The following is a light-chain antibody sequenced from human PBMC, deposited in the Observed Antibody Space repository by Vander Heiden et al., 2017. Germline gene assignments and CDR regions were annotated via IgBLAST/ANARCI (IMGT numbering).Light chain of an antibody. CDR2: DVS. CDR1: SSDVGGYTY. CDR3: SSYRSNNLRV. V-gene: IGLV2-14*03. Sequence: QAAPTPPPSVSASPGPSITTSCTGTSSDVGGYTYVSWYQQHPGKAPKLMIYDVSNRPSGVSDRFSGSKSGNTASLIISGLQTEDEADYYCSSYRSNNLRVFGTGTKVTVL. J-gene: IGLJ1*01.